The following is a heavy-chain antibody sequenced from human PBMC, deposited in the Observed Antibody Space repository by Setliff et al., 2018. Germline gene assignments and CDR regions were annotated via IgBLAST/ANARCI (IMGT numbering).Heavy chain of an antibody. CDR1: GDSMNDNH. CDR2: IYTSGGT. CDR3: ARGVSGVSWTPRY. J-gene: IGHJ4*02. Sequence: LSLTCTVSGDSMNDNHWTWMRQPPGKGLEWIGYIYTSGGTNYNPSLKSRVTISVDMTENQFSLILRSVVAADTAVYYCARGVSGVSWTPRYWGRGTLVTVS. V-gene: IGHV4-4*08. D-gene: IGHD6-25*01.